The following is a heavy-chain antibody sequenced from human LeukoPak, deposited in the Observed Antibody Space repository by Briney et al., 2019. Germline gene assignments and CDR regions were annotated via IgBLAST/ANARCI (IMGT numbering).Heavy chain of an antibody. Sequence: GGSLRLSCAASGFTFSSYGMHWVRQAPGNGLEWVAVIWYDGSNKYYADSVKGRFTISRDNSKNTLYLQMNSLRAEDTAVYYCAKGIMHSGWYLDYWGQGTLVTVSS. J-gene: IGHJ4*02. V-gene: IGHV3-33*06. CDR1: GFTFSSYG. D-gene: IGHD6-19*01. CDR2: IWYDGSNK. CDR3: AKGIMHSGWYLDY.